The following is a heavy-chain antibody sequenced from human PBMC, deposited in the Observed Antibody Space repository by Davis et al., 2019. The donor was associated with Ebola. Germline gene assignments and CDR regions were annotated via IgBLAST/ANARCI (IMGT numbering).Heavy chain of an antibody. V-gene: IGHV4-59*01. CDR2: IYYSGST. Sequence: PSETLSLTCTVSGGSISSYYWSWIRQPPGKGLEWIGYIYYSGSTNYNPSLKSRVTISVDTSKNQFSLKLSSVTAADTAVYYCARGDGDFWTDMGDAFDIWGQGTMVTVSS. J-gene: IGHJ3*02. CDR3: ARGDGDFWTDMGDAFDI. CDR1: GGSISSYY. D-gene: IGHD3/OR15-3a*01.